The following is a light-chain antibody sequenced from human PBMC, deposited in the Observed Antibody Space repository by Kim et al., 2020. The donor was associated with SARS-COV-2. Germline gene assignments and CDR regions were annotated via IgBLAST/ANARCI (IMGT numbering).Light chain of an antibody. J-gene: IGKJ1*01. Sequence: FQSGTPKEKVTFTCRASQSIGSGLHWYQQKPDQPPKLLIRYASQSVSPRFSGSGFGTDFTLTINVLEPEDAATYYCHQSSSLPWTFGQGTKVDIK. CDR1: QSIGSG. V-gene: IGKV6-21*01. CDR2: YAS. CDR3: HQSSSLPWT.